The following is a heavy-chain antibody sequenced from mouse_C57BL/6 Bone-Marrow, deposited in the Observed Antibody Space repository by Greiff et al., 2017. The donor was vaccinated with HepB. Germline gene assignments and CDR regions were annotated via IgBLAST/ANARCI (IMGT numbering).Heavy chain of an antibody. Sequence: VQRVESEPGLVAPSQSLSITCTVSGFSLTSYGVHWVRQPPGKGLEWLVVIWSDGSTTYNSALKSRLSISKDNSKSQVLLKMNSLQTDDTAMYYCARQRDYVLYAMDYWGQGTSVTVSS. V-gene: IGHV2-6-1*01. D-gene: IGHD2-4*01. J-gene: IGHJ4*01. CDR3: ARQRDYVLYAMDY. CDR2: IWSDGST. CDR1: GFSLTSYG.